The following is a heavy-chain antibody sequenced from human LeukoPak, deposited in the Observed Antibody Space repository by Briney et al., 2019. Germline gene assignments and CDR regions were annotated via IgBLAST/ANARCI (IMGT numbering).Heavy chain of an antibody. CDR3: AREDFLVVKEATKGLFRTFDI. V-gene: IGHV1-18*01. D-gene: IGHD2-2*01. J-gene: IGHJ3*02. CDR1: GYTFTSYG. Sequence: ASVKVSCKASGYTFTSYGISWVRQAPGQGLEWMGWISAYNGNTNYAQKLQGRVTMTTHTSTSTAYMELRSLRSDDTAVYYCAREDFLVVKEATKGLFRTFDIWGQGTRVTVSS. CDR2: ISAYNGNT.